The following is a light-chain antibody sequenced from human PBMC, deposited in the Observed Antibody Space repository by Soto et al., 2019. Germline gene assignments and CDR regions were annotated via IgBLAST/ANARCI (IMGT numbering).Light chain of an antibody. Sequence: DSQMTQSPSTLSASVGDRVTITCRASQSISDWLAWYQQKPGKAPKLLIDKASSLERGVPSRFTGSGSGTEFTLTISSLQPDDFATYYCQQYSSYEWTFGQGTKVEIK. J-gene: IGKJ1*01. CDR3: QQYSSYEWT. CDR2: KAS. V-gene: IGKV1-5*03. CDR1: QSISDW.